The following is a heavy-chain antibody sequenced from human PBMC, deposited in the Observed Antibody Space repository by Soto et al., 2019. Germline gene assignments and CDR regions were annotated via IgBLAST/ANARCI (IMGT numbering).Heavy chain of an antibody. D-gene: IGHD6-19*01. CDR2: IYPYDSDT. V-gene: IGHV5-51*01. Sequence: GESLKISCKVYGYDFSTYWIGWVRQMPGKGLEWMGIIYPYDSDTRYSPSFRGQVTISADKSISTAYLQWSSLKASDTAVYYCGRQGDSSGRIDYWGPGIQVTVST. CDR3: GRQGDSSGRIDY. CDR1: GYDFSTYW. J-gene: IGHJ4*02.